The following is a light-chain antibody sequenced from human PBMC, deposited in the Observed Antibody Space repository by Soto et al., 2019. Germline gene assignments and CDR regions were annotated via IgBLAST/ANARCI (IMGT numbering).Light chain of an antibody. V-gene: IGLV2-14*01. CDR3: SSYTSSVTWV. J-gene: IGLJ3*02. CDR1: SSDVGGYNY. CDR2: EVS. Sequence: QSALTQPASVSGSPGQSITISCTGTSSDVGGYNYVSWYQQHPGKAPKVMIYEVSNRPPGVSNRFSGSKSGNTASLTISGLQAEDEADYYCSSYTSSVTWVFGGGTKLTVL.